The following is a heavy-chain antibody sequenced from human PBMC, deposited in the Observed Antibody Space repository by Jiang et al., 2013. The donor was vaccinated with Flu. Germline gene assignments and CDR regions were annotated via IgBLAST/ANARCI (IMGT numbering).Heavy chain of an antibody. D-gene: IGHD2-2*01. Sequence: VLLKPSETLSLTCTVSGGSFSSTSFYWAWIRQPPGKGLEWIGSVFSSAYTYSNPSLKTRVTMSVDTSKKQFSLKLTSVTAADTAVYYCARHVTRWGYCSGTCSGYYFDQWGQGTLVTVSS. CDR1: GGSFSSTSFY. V-gene: IGHV4-39*01. J-gene: IGHJ4*02. CDR2: VFSSAYT. CDR3: ARHVTRWGYCSGTCSGYYFDQ.